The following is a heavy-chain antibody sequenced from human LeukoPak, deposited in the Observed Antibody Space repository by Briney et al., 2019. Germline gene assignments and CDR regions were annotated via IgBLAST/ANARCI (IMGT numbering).Heavy chain of an antibody. D-gene: IGHD5-18*01. CDR1: GGSISSSSYY. V-gene: IGHV4-39*01. CDR3: ARLGDTAVVYYYYGMDV. J-gene: IGHJ6*02. CDR2: IYYSGST. Sequence: SETLSLTCTVSGGSISSSSYYWGWIRQPPGKGLEWIGSIYYSGSTYYNPSLKSRVTISVDTSKNQFSLQLSSVTAADTAVYYCARLGDTAVVYYYYGMDVWGQGTTVTVSS.